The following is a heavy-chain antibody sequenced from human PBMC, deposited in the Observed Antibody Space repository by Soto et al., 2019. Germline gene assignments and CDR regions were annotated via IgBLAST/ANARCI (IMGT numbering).Heavy chain of an antibody. Sequence: SETLSLTCAVYGGSFSGYYWSWIRQPPGKGLEWIGEINHSGSTNYNPSLKSRVTISVDTSKNQFSLKLSSVTAADTAVYYCARGDHFWSGYYPRGFDPWGQGTLVTGSS. CDR2: INHSGST. J-gene: IGHJ5*02. V-gene: IGHV4-34*01. D-gene: IGHD3-3*02. CDR3: ARGDHFWSGYYPRGFDP. CDR1: GGSFSGYY.